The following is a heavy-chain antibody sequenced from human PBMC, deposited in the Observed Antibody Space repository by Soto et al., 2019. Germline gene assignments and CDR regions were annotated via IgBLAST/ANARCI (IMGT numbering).Heavy chain of an antibody. CDR2: MYYSGSGST. CDR3: ASYGSGSYWFDP. J-gene: IGHJ5*02. Sequence: SETLSLTCTVSGGSITSSGYYWGWILQPPGKGLEWIGSMYYSGSGSTYYNPSLQSRATISVDSSKNQFSLKVSSVTAADVAVYYCASYGSGSYWFDPWGQGTLVTVSS. D-gene: IGHD3-10*01. V-gene: IGHV4-39*01. CDR1: GGSITSSGYY.